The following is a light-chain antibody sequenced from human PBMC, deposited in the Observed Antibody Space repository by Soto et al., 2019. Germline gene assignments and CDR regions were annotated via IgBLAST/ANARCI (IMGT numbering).Light chain of an antibody. CDR2: GAT. CDR3: QQYNNWQRT. Sequence: EIVMTQSPATLSVSPGERATLSCRASQSVSILLAWYQQKHGQAPRLLIHGATTGAKGIPARLSGSGSGTGLALAISSLQSEDFAVYYCQQYNNWQRTFGQGTNVDIK. V-gene: IGKV3-15*01. CDR1: QSVSIL. J-gene: IGKJ1*01.